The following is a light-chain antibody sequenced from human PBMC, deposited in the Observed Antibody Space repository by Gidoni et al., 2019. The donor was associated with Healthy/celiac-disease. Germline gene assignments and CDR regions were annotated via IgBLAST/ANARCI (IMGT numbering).Light chain of an antibody. J-gene: IGLJ3*02. V-gene: IGLV2-14*03. CDR1: SSDVGGYNY. CDR2: DVS. Sequence: QSALTQPASVSGSPGQSITISCTGPSSDVGGYNYVSWYQQHPGKAPKLMIYDVSNRPSGVSNRFSGSKSGNTASLTISGLQAEDEADYYCSSYPSSSTWVFGGGTKLTVL. CDR3: SSYPSSSTWV.